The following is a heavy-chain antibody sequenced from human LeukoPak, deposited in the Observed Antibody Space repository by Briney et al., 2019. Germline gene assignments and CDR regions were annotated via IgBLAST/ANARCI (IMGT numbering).Heavy chain of an antibody. D-gene: IGHD3-22*01. V-gene: IGHV4-59*12. CDR1: GGSISSYY. J-gene: IGHJ4*02. CDR2: IYYSGST. CDR3: ARDGDYYDSSGSFDY. Sequence: SETLSLTCTVSGGSISSYYWSWIRQPPGKGLEWIGYIYYSGSTNYNPSLKSRVTISVDTSKNQFSLKLSSVTAADTAVYYCARDGDYYDSSGSFDYWGQGTLVTVSS.